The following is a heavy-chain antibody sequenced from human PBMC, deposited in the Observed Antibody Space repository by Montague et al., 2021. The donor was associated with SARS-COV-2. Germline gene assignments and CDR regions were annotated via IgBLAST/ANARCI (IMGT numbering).Heavy chain of an antibody. CDR1: GGSLSTYY. CDR2: IDDSGTT. V-gene: IGHV4-59*08. Sequence: SETRSLTCSVSGGSLSTYYWSWIRQPPGKGLEWIGYIDDSGTTRYNPSLRSRATISLDLPKNQCSLAPNSVTAADTAVYYCARNAYNHYGLDVWGQGTTVTVSS. CDR3: ARNAYNHYGLDV. J-gene: IGHJ6*02.